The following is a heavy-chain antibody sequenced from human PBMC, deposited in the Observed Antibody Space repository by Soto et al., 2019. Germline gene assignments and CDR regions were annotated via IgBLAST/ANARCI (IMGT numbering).Heavy chain of an antibody. Sequence: PSETLSLTCAVYGGSFSGYYWSWIRQPPGKGLEWIGEINHSGSTNYNPSLKSRVTISVDTSKNQFSLKLSSVTAADTAVYYCASGKLPGIAVAGPNWFDPWGQGTLVTVSS. CDR1: GGSFSGYY. V-gene: IGHV4-34*01. D-gene: IGHD6-19*01. CDR3: ASGKLPGIAVAGPNWFDP. J-gene: IGHJ5*02. CDR2: INHSGST.